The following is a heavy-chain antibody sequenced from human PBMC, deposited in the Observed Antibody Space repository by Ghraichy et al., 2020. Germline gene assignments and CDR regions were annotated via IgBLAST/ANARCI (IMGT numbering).Heavy chain of an antibody. CDR1: GFSFSTYA. J-gene: IGHJ4*02. CDR2: MSYDGSKK. V-gene: IGHV3-30*04. Sequence: GGSLRLSCAASGFSFSTYAMHWVRQAPGKGLEWVAVMSYDGSKKYYADSVKGRFTISRDNSKNTLYLQMNSLRAQDTAMYYCARAAGITAAGRDYWGQGTLVTVSS. D-gene: IGHD6-13*01. CDR3: ARAAGITAAGRDY.